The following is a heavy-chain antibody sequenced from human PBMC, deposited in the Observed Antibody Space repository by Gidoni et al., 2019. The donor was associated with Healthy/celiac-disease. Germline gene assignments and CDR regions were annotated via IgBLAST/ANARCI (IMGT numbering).Heavy chain of an antibody. J-gene: IGHJ6*02. V-gene: IGHV3-21*01. CDR2: ISSSSSYI. CDR3: ARDTQYGSGSYYGYGMDV. D-gene: IGHD3-10*01. CDR1: GLTFSRDS. Sequence: EVQLVESGGGLVKPGGYLRLSCAASGLTFSRDSMNWVRQAPGKGLEWVSSISSSSSYIYYADSVKGRFTISRDNAKNSLYLQMNSLRAEDTAVYYCARDTQYGSGSYYGYGMDVWGQGTTVTVSS.